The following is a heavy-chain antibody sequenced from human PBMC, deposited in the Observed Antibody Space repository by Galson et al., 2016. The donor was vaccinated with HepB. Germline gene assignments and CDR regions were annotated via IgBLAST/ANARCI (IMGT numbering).Heavy chain of an antibody. V-gene: IGHV1-3*01. CDR1: GYPFTTYA. J-gene: IGHJ4*02. Sequence: SVKVSCKASGYPFTTYAMHWVRQAPGHRLEWMGWINADNGHTKYSQRFQGRVTVTRDTSASTADMELRRLTSEDTAVYYCARLSGVAPGQARLTSSDYWGQGTQLTVSS. CDR2: INADNGHT. D-gene: IGHD6-6*01. CDR3: ARLSGVAPGQARLTSSDY.